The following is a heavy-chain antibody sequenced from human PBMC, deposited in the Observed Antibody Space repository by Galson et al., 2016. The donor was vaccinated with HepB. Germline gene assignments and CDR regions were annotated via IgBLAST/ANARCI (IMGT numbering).Heavy chain of an antibody. J-gene: IGHJ4*02. V-gene: IGHV3-48*02. Sequence: SLRLSCAASGFTFSTFSMNWVRQAPGKGLERIAYISRTSDKIYYADSLKGRVTISRDNAKNSLSLQVNSLRDEDTAIYYCARSTVAGTIQYWGRGTLITVSS. CDR3: ARSTVAGTIQY. D-gene: IGHD6-19*01. CDR2: ISRTSDKI. CDR1: GFTFSTFS.